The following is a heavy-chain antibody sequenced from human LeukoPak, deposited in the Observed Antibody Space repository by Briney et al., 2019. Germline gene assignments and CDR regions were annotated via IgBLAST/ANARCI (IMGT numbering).Heavy chain of an antibody. V-gene: IGHV4-39*07. CDR2: IYYSGST. Sequence: SETLSLTCTVSGGSISSSSYYWGWIRQPPGKGLEWIGSIYYSGSTYYNPSLKSRVTISVDTSKNQFSLKLSSVTAADTAVYYCARDLPYYGSSAEEGYWGQGTLVTVSS. CDR3: ARDLPYYGSSAEEGY. D-gene: IGHD3-22*01. CDR1: GGSISSSSYY. J-gene: IGHJ4*02.